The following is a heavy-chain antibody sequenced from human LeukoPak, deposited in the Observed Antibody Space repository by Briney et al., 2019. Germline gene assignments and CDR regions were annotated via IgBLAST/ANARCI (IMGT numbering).Heavy chain of an antibody. CDR1: GGSFSGYY. CDR2: INHSGST. Sequence: PSETLSLTCAVYGGSFSGYYWSWIRQPPGKGLEWIGEINHSGSTNYNPSLKSRVTISVDTSKNQFSLTLSSVTAADTAVYYCVIGYYYHYWGQGTLVTVSS. CDR3: VIGYYYHY. J-gene: IGHJ4*02. V-gene: IGHV4-34*01.